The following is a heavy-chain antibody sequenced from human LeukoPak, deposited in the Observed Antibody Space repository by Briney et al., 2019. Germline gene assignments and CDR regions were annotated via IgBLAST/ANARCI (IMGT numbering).Heavy chain of an antibody. J-gene: IGHJ6*03. CDR1: GFSLSTSGVG. V-gene: IGHV2-5*02. D-gene: IGHD4-23*01. CDR3: AHIDYGGNSGWTYYYYMDV. CDR2: IYWDDDK. Sequence: VSGPTLVNPTQTLTLTCTFSGFSLSTSGVGVGWIRQPPGKALEWLALIYWDDDKRYRPSLKSRLTITKDTSKNQVVLTMTNMDPVDTATYYCAHIDYGGNSGWTYYYYMDVWGKGTTVTVSS.